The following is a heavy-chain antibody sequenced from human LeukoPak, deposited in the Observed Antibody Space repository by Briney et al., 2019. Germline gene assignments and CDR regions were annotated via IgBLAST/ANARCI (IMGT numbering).Heavy chain of an antibody. Sequence: SETLSLTCTASGGSISSSSYYWGWMRQPPGKGLEWIGSIYYSGSTYYNPSLKSRVTISVDTSKNQFSLKLSSVTAADTAVYYCASTGGLRRGWFDPWGQGTPVTVSS. CDR2: IYYSGST. CDR1: GGSISSSSYY. V-gene: IGHV4-39*07. D-gene: IGHD4-17*01. J-gene: IGHJ5*02. CDR3: ASTGGLRRGWFDP.